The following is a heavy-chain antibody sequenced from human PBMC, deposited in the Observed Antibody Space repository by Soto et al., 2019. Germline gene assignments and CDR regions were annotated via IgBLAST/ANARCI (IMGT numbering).Heavy chain of an antibody. CDR2: IYYSGST. CDR3: ARLTSSSWYFNYYGMDV. V-gene: IGHV4-39*01. D-gene: IGHD6-13*01. J-gene: IGHJ6*02. Sequence: PSETLSLTCTVSGGSISSSSYYWGWIRQPPGKGLEWIGSIYYSGSTYYNPSLKSRVTISVDTSKNQFSLKLSSVTAADTAVYYCARLTSSSWYFNYYGMDVWGQGTTVTVSS. CDR1: GGSISSSSYY.